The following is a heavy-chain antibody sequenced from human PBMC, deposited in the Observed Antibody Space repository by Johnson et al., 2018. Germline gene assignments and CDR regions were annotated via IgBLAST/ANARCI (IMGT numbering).Heavy chain of an antibody. V-gene: IGHV4-38-2*02. Sequence: QVQLQESGPGLVKPSETLSLTCTVSGYSISSGGYYWGWIRQPPGRGLEWIGSMYHSGSTDSIPSLKRRVTISVATSKNQFSLNLNSVTAADTAVYYFTRVGDIWGTRVGDSWGGYFRKWGQGTLVTVSS. CDR1: GYSISSGGYY. CDR3: TRVGDIWGTRVGDSWGGYFRK. CDR2: MYHSGST. D-gene: IGHD2-21*02. J-gene: IGHJ1*01.